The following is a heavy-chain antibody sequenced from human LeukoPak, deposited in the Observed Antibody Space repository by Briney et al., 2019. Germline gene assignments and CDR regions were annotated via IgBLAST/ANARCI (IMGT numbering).Heavy chain of an antibody. Sequence: SETLSLTCTVSGGSISSYYWSWTRQPAGKGLEWIGRIYTSGSTNYNPSLKSRVTMSVDTSKNQFSLKLSSVTAADTAVYYCARPGENSAMVNDGFDIWGQGTMVTVSS. V-gene: IGHV4-4*07. D-gene: IGHD5-18*01. CDR2: IYTSGST. CDR3: ARPGENSAMVNDGFDI. CDR1: GGSISSYY. J-gene: IGHJ3*02.